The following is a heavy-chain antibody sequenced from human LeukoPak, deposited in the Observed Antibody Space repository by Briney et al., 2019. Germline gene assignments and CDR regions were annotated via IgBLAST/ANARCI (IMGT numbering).Heavy chain of an antibody. CDR2: IYHSGST. J-gene: IGHJ5*02. Sequence: SQTLSLTCTVSGGSISSGGYYWSWIRQPPGKGLEWIGYIYHSGSTNYNPSLKSRVTISVDTSKNQFSLKLSSVTAADTAVYYCARDRTYDSSGYYHNFFDPWAREPRSPSPQ. CDR1: GGSISSGGYY. V-gene: IGHV4-30-2*01. CDR3: ARDRTYDSSGYYHNFFDP. D-gene: IGHD3-22*01.